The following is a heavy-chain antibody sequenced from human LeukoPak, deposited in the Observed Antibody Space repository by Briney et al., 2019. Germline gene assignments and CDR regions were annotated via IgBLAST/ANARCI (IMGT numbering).Heavy chain of an antibody. CDR3: ARDFQGIAADAFDI. CDR1: GFTFSSYG. V-gene: IGHV3-33*01. J-gene: IGHJ3*02. Sequence: PGGSLRLSCAASGFTFSSYGMHWARQAPGKGLEWVAVIWYDGSNKYYADSVKGRFTISRDSSKNTLYLQMNSLRAEDTAVYYCARDFQGIAADAFDIWGQGTMVTVSS. D-gene: IGHD6-13*01. CDR2: IWYDGSNK.